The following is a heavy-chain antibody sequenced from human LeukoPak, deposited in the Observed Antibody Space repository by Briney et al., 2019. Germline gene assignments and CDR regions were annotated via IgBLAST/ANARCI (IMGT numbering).Heavy chain of an antibody. Sequence: SETLSLTCAVYGGSFSGYYWSWIRQPPGKGLEWIGEINHSGSTNYNPSLKSRVTISADTSKNQFSLKLSSVTAADTAVYYCARGSGYWGSYFDYWGQGTLVTVSS. J-gene: IGHJ4*02. D-gene: IGHD3-9*01. CDR1: GGSFSGYY. CDR2: INHSGST. CDR3: ARGSGYWGSYFDY. V-gene: IGHV4-34*01.